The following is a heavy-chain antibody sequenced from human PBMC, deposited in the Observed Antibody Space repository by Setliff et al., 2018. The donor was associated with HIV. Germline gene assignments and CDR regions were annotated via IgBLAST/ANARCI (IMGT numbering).Heavy chain of an antibody. CDR3: AKDVCSGAYCYAYYYYGMDV. CDR1: GFIFSSYA. CDR2: IQYDGSNK. V-gene: IGHV3-30*02. J-gene: IGHJ6*02. Sequence: GGSLRLSCAASGFIFSSYAMSWVRQAPGKGLEWVSFIQYDGSNKYYAESVKGRFTISRDNSKNTLYLQMNSLRVEDAAVYYCAKDVCSGAYCYAYYYYGMDVWGQGTMVTVSS. D-gene: IGHD2-15*01.